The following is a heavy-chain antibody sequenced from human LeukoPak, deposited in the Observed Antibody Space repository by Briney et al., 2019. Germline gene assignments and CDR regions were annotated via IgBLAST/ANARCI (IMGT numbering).Heavy chain of an antibody. CDR1: GYTFTGYY. CDR2: INPNSGGT. V-gene: IGHV1-2*02. D-gene: IGHD3-22*01. J-gene: IGHJ4*02. Sequence: ASVKVSSKASGYTFTGYYMHWVRQAPGQGLEWMGWINPNSGGTNYAQKFQGRVTMTRDTSISTAYMELSRLRSDDTAVYYCARDLAPTYYYDSSGSTTLYWGQGTLVTVSS. CDR3: ARDLAPTYYYDSSGSTTLY.